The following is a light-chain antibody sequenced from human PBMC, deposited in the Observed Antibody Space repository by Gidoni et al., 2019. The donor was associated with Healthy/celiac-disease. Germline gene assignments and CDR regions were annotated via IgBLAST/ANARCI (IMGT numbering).Light chain of an antibody. CDR2: AAS. CDR1: QSISSY. CDR3: QQSYSTPPYT. Sequence: DIQMTHSPSSLSASVGDRVTITCRASQSISSYLNWYQQKPGKAPKLLIYAASSLQSGVPSRFSGSGSGTDFTLTISSLQPEDFATYYCQQSYSTPPYTFXXXTKLEIK. V-gene: IGKV1-39*01. J-gene: IGKJ2*01.